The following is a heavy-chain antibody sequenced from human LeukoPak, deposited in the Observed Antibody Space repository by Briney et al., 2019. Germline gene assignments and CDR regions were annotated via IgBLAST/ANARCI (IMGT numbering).Heavy chain of an antibody. J-gene: IGHJ5*01. Sequence: GGSLRLSCVASGFTFNKYGVHWVRQAPGKGLEWVAVIWYDGSYEYYADSVKGRLAISRDNDKNTANLQMNSLRVEDSAVYYCARDGSGLAVRGWFDFWGQGTLVTVSS. CDR2: IWYDGSYE. CDR3: ARDGSGLAVRGWFDF. D-gene: IGHD3-10*01. V-gene: IGHV3-33*01. CDR1: GFTFNKYG.